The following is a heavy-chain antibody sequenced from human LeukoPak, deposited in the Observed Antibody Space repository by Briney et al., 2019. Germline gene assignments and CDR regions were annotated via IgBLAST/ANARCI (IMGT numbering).Heavy chain of an antibody. CDR1: GFTFSSYG. J-gene: IGHJ4*02. Sequence: GRSLRLSCAASGFTFSSYGMHWVRQAPGKGLERVAVIWYDGSNKYYADSVKGRFTISRDNSKNTLYLQMNSLRAEDTAVYYCARIMNRNYYGDLDYWGQGTLVTVSS. CDR3: ARIMNRNYYGDLDY. D-gene: IGHD4-17*01. CDR2: IWYDGSNK. V-gene: IGHV3-33*01.